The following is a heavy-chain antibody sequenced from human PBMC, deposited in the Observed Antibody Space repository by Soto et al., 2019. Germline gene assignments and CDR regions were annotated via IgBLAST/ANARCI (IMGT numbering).Heavy chain of an antibody. J-gene: IGHJ4*02. V-gene: IGHV3-74*01. CDR1: GFTFSSYW. CDR2: IGSNGRST. D-gene: IGHD4-4*01. Sequence: EVQLVESGGGLVQPGGSLRLSCAASGFTFSSYWMHWVRQVPGKGLVWVSRIGSNGRSTNYAYSVKGRFTISRDTAKNTLFLQMNSLRAEDTAVSYCARDVSNSVDYWGQGTLVTVSS. CDR3: ARDVSNSVDY.